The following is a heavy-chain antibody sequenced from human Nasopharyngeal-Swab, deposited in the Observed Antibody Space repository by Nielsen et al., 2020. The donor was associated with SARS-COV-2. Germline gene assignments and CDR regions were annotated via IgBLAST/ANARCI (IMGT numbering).Heavy chain of an antibody. J-gene: IGHJ4*02. D-gene: IGHD6-19*01. V-gene: IGHV4-59*01. CDR1: GASISRYY. CDR2: IYYSGTT. Sequence: GSLRLSCTVSGASISRYYWSWIRQPPGKGLEWIGYIYYSGTTDYNPSLKSRVTISVDTSKNQFSLNLTSVTAADTAVYYCASSIAAVAGDSFDYWGQGTLVTVSS. CDR3: ASSIAAVAGDSFDY.